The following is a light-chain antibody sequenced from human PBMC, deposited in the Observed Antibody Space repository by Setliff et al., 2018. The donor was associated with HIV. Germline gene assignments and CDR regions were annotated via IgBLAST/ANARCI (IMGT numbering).Light chain of an antibody. J-gene: IGLJ1*01. CDR2: DAI. Sequence: QSALAQPASVSGSRGQSITISCTGTGSDLHDYKYVSWYQQHPGKAPKVMIYDAIRRPSGVSVRFSGSKSGNTASLTISGLQAEDEADYYCSSYTSSTSFYVFGTGTKVTVL. CDR3: SSYTSSTSFYV. CDR1: GSDLHDYKY. V-gene: IGLV2-14*03.